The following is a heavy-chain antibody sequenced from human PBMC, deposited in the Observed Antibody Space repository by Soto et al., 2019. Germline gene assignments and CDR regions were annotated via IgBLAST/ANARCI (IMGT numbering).Heavy chain of an antibody. J-gene: IGHJ5*02. CDR3: ARDPYYYGSGDKGGFDP. CDR2: IYHTGST. Sequence: QVQLQESGPGLVKPSGTLSLTCAVSGGSLSSTHWWSWVRQPPRKGLERIGDIYHTGSTNYNPSLKGRVTISVDKSNNKFSLNLSSVTAADTAVYYCARDPYYYGSGDKGGFDPWGQGTLVIVSS. CDR1: GGSLSSTHW. V-gene: IGHV4-4*02. D-gene: IGHD3-10*01.